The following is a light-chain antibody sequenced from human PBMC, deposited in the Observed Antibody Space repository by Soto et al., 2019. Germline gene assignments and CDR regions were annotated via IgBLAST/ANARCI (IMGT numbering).Light chain of an antibody. CDR3: QQYGSSPRIS. J-gene: IGKJ5*01. CDR2: GAS. V-gene: IGKV3-20*01. CDR1: QSISSNS. Sequence: EMVLTQSPGALSLSRGERATLSCRAGQSISSNSLAWYQQKPGQAPRLFIYGASSRATGIPDRFIGSGSGTHFTLTISRLEPEDFALYYCQQYGSSPRISFGQGTRLEIK.